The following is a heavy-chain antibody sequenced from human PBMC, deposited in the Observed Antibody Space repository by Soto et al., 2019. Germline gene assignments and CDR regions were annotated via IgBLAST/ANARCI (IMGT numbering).Heavy chain of an antibody. CDR2: ISYDGSNK. CDR3: AKDADAFDI. CDR1: GFTFSSYG. J-gene: IGHJ3*02. Sequence: QVQLVESGGGVVQPGRPLRLSCAASGFTFSSYGMHWVRQAPGKGLEWVAVISYDGSNKYYADSVKGRFTISRDNSKNTLYLQMNSLRAEDTAVYYCAKDADAFDIWGQGTMVTVSS. V-gene: IGHV3-30*18.